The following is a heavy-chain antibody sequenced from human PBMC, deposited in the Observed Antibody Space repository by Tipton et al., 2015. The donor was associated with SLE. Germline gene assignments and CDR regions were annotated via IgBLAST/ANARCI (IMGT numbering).Heavy chain of an antibody. CDR3: ARGLGYSSSWYLDAFDI. CDR2: IYTSGST. J-gene: IGHJ3*02. Sequence: TLSLTCTVSGGSISSGSYYWSWIRQPAGKGLEWFGHIYTSGSTNYNPSLKSRVTISVDTSKNQFSLKLSSVTAADTAVYYCARGLGYSSSWYLDAFDIWGQGTMVTVSS. CDR1: GGSISSGSYY. D-gene: IGHD6-13*01. V-gene: IGHV4-61*09.